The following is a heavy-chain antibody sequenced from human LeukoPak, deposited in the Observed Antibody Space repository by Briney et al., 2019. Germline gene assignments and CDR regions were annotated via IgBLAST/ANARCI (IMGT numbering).Heavy chain of an antibody. CDR2: IYYSGST. V-gene: IGHV4-61*01. J-gene: IGHJ4*02. CDR1: GGSISSGSYY. Sequence: SQTLSLTCTVSGGSISSGSYYWSWIRQPPGKGLEWIGYIYYSGSTNYNPSLKSRVTISVDTSKNQFSLKLGSVTAADTAVYYCARHSAVAGTGYWGQGTLVTVSS. CDR3: ARHSAVAGTGY. D-gene: IGHD6-19*01.